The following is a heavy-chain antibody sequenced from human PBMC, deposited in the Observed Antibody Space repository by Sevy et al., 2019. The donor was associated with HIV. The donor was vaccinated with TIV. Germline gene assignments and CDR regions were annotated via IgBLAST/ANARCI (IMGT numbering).Heavy chain of an antibody. D-gene: IGHD2-15*01. Sequence: GGSLRLSCAASGFSFSNYWMSWVRQAPGKGLEWVANIKQDGGKREYVDSVKGRLTISRDNGKNSVYLQMDSLRAEDTAVYYCAREGSGGFDYWGQGTLVTVSS. CDR3: AREGSGGFDY. V-gene: IGHV3-7*01. CDR1: GFSFSNYW. J-gene: IGHJ4*02. CDR2: IKQDGGKR.